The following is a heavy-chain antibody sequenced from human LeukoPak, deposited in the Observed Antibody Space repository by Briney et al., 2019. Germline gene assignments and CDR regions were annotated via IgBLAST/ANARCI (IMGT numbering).Heavy chain of an antibody. CDR1: GFTFSSYS. D-gene: IGHD3-9*01. V-gene: IGHV3-48*01. CDR2: IGSSSSTI. CDR3: AKQNTYYDVLTGYSSYYMDV. J-gene: IGHJ6*03. Sequence: GGSLRLSCAASGFTFSSYSMNWVRQAPGQGLEWVSYIGSSSSTIYYAESVKGRFTISRDNAKNSLYLQMNSLRAEDTAVYYCAKQNTYYDVLTGYSSYYMDVWGKGTTVTVSS.